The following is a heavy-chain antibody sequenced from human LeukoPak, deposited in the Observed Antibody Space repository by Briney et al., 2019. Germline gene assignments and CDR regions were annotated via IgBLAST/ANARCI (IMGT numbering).Heavy chain of an antibody. CDR3: ARDYGDYKFDY. J-gene: IGHJ4*02. Sequence: ASVKVSCKASGYTFTGYHMHWVRQAPGQGLEWMGWINPNSGGTNYAQKFQGWVTMTRDTSISTAYMELSRLRSDDTAVYYCARDYGDYKFDYWGQGTLVTVSS. CDR2: INPNSGGT. V-gene: IGHV1-2*04. D-gene: IGHD4-17*01. CDR1: GYTFTGYH.